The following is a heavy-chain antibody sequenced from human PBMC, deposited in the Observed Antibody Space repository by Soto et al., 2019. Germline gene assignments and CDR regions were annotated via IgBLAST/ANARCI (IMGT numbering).Heavy chain of an antibody. CDR2: ISYDGSNK. V-gene: IGHV3-30-3*01. CDR3: AREELWFRIDY. J-gene: IGHJ4*02. Sequence: GGSLRLSCAASGFTFSSYAMHLVRQAPGKGLEWVAVISYDGSNKYYADSVKGRFTISRDNSKNTLYLQMNSLRAEDTAVYYCAREELWFRIDYWGQGTLVTVSS. D-gene: IGHD5-18*01. CDR1: GFTFSSYA.